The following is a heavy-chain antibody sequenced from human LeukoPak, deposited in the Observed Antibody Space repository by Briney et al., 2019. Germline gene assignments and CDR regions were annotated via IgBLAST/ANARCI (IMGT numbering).Heavy chain of an antibody. Sequence: GGTLRLSCAVSGFTFSSHWMSWVRQAPGKGLEWVANITQDGSETNYVDSVKGRFTISIDNAKNSLYLQMDSLRAEDTALYYCAKFGGEWGQGTMVTVSS. J-gene: IGHJ3*01. V-gene: IGHV3-7*05. CDR1: GFTFSSHW. CDR3: AKFGGE. D-gene: IGHD3-10*01. CDR2: ITQDGSET.